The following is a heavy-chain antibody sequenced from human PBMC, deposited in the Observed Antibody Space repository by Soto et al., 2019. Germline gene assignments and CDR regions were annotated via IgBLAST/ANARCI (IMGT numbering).Heavy chain of an antibody. CDR1: GFTFNTYS. D-gene: IGHD6-13*01. V-gene: IGHV3-21*01. Sequence: EVQLVEAGGGLVKPGESLRLSCGASGFTFNTYSMHWVRQAPGKGLEWVSSISSSSSFINYADSMKGRFTISRDNAKNSLSLQMDSLRSEETAVYYCAREGKGYSRRLDYWGEGTPVTVSS. J-gene: IGHJ4*02. CDR3: AREGKGYSRRLDY. CDR2: ISSSSSFI.